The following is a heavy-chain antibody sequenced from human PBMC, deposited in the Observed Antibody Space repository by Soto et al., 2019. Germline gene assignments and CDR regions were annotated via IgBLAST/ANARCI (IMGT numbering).Heavy chain of an antibody. CDR1: GFTFSSYW. V-gene: IGHV3-7*03. CDR3: ARDHDSNYYDSSGYFY. D-gene: IGHD3-22*01. Sequence: GGSLRLSCAASGFTFSSYWMSWVRQAPGKGLEWVANIKQDGSEKYYVDSVKGRLTISRDNAKNSLYLQMNSLRAEDTAVYYCARDHDSNYYDSSGYFYWGQGTLVTVSS. CDR2: IKQDGSEK. J-gene: IGHJ4*02.